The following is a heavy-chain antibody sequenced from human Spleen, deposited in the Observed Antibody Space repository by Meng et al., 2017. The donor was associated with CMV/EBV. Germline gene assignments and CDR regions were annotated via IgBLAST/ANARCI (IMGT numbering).Heavy chain of an antibody. CDR1: GLTLSNNA. CDR2: IDDTGNTI. CDR3: ARGVNYAFDI. J-gene: IGHJ3*02. D-gene: IGHD1-7*01. Sequence: GESLKISCAVSGLTLSNNAMDWVRQAPGEGPVWVSFIDDTGNTITYADSVKGRFTLFRDNAKNTLYLQKNSLRVEDTAVYYCARGVNYAFDIWGQGTMVTVSS. V-gene: IGHV3-74*01.